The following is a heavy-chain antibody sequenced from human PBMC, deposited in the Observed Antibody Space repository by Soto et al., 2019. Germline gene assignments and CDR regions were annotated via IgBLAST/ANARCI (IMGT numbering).Heavy chain of an antibody. V-gene: IGHV4-31*03. D-gene: IGHD7-27*01. CDR3: AGGHILNLGQDY. Sequence: QVQLQESGPGLVKPSQTLSLTCTVSGGSIRSGGYYWRWIRQHPGKGLEWIGYIYYSGSTYYNPSLKSRVTISVDTSKNQFSLKLSSVIAADTAVYYCAGGHILNLGQDYWGQGTLVTVSS. CDR2: IYYSGST. CDR1: GGSIRSGGYY. J-gene: IGHJ4*02.